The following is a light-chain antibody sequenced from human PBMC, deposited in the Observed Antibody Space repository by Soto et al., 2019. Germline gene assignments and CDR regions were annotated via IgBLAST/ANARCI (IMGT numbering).Light chain of an antibody. Sequence: EVVLTQSPGTLSLSRGGRATLSCRASQSVSSSYLAWYHQKPGQAPRLLIYGASTRATGIPARFSGSGSGTEFTLTINSLQSEDFAVYYCQQYNNWPRTFGQGTKVDIK. CDR3: QQYNNWPRT. CDR2: GAS. V-gene: IGKV3-15*01. CDR1: QSVSSSY. J-gene: IGKJ1*01.